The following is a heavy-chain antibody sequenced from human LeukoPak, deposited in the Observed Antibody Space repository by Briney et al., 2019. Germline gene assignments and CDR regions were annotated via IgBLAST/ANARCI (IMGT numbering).Heavy chain of an antibody. V-gene: IGHV3-48*02. CDR3: PRGSYYYDSSGSYFDY. CDR1: GGSISSTN. J-gene: IGHJ4*02. Sequence: PSETLSLTCGVSGGSISSTNWWSWVRQAPGKGLEWVSYISSSSSTIYYADSVRGRFAISRDNAKNSLYLQMTSLRDEDTAVYYCPRGSYYYDSSGSYFDYWGQGTPVTVSS. CDR2: ISSSSSTI. D-gene: IGHD3-22*01.